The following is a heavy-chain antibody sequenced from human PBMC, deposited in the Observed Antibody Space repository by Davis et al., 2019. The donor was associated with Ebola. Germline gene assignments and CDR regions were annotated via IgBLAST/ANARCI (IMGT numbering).Heavy chain of an antibody. J-gene: IGHJ6*02. D-gene: IGHD2-2*01. CDR2: ISGDGGST. CDR1: GFTFDDYA. CDR3: AKDREYQLLSFYYYYDMDV. Sequence: PGGSLRLSCAASGFTFDDYAMHWVRQAPGKGLEWVSLISGDGGSTYYADSVKGRFTISRDNSKNSLYLQMNSLRTEDTALYYCAKDREYQLLSFYYYYDMDVWGQGTTVTVSS. V-gene: IGHV3-43*02.